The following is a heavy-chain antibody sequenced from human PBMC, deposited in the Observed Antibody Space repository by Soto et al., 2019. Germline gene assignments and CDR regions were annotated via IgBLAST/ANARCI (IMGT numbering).Heavy chain of an antibody. CDR2: IKKDGSEK. V-gene: IGHV3-7*01. D-gene: IGHD3-16*01. CDR1: GFTFSSYA. J-gene: IGHJ4*02. CDR3: ERTLGGVRSSIYFDY. Sequence: EVQLVESGGGLVQPGGSLRLSCAASGFTFSSYAMSWVRQAPGKGLEWVANIKKDGSEKYYVDSVKGRFTISRDNAKKPHHQLKSSMGDDTTAEYYCERTLGGVRSSIYFDYWGQGTLVTVSS.